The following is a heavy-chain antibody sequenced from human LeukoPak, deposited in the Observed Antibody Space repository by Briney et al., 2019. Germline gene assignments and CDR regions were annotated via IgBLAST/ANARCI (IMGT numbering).Heavy chain of an antibody. CDR2: ISSSGSTI. J-gene: IGHJ6*03. V-gene: IGHV3-48*03. D-gene: IGHD4-17*01. CDR3: ARDATTELGTVYMDV. Sequence: GALRLSCAASGFTFSSYEMNWVRQAPGKGLEWVSYISSSGSTIYYADSVKGRFTISRDNAKNSLYLQMNSLRVEDTAVYYCARDATTELGTVYMDVWGKGTTVTISS. CDR1: GFTFSSYE.